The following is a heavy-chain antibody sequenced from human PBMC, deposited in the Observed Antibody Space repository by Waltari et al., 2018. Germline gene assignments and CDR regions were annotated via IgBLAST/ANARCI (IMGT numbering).Heavy chain of an antibody. CDR3: ARLGRGDWGVIRAFDY. CDR2: MNPNSGNT. CDR1: GYTFTSYD. V-gene: IGHV1-8*03. D-gene: IGHD3-10*01. Sequence: QVQLVQSGAEVKKPGASVKVSCKASGYTFTSYDINWVRQATEQGLEWMGWMNPNSGNTGYAQKFQGRVTITRNTSISTAYMELSSLRSEDTAVYYCARLGRGDWGVIRAFDYWGQGTLVTVSS. J-gene: IGHJ4*02.